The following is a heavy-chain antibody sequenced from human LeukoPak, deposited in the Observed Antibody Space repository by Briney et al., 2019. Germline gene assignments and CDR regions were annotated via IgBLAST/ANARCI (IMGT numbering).Heavy chain of an antibody. J-gene: IGHJ4*02. CDR2: ISNNGVST. CDR3: AKDPEPYDFHYFDY. CDR1: GFTFSSYA. D-gene: IGHD3-3*01. V-gene: IGHV3-23*01. Sequence: GGSLRLSCTASGFTFSSYAMSWVRQAPGKGLNWVSTISNNGVSTYYADSMKGRFTVSRHNSRNTLYLQMSSLRAEDTAVYYCAKDPEPYDFHYFDYWGQGTLVAVSS.